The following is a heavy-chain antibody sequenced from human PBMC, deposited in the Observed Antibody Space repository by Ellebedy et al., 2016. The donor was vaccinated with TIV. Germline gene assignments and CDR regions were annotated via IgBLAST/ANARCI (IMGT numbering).Heavy chain of an antibody. V-gene: IGHV3-23*01. J-gene: IGHJ4*02. CDR1: GFTFSSYA. CDR3: AKGRGGGSDSSAPRYYFDY. D-gene: IGHD3-22*01. Sequence: GESLKISCAASGFTFSSYAMSWVRQAPGKGLEWVSTISSTGSRTYYADSVEGRFIIYRDNSKKTLYLQMNSLRAEETAVYYCAKGRGGGSDSSAPRYYFDYWGLGTLVTVSS. CDR2: ISSTGSRT.